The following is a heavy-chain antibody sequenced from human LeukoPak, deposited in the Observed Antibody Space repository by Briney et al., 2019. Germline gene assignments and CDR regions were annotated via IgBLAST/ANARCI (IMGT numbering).Heavy chain of an antibody. CDR2: IYYSGNK. V-gene: IGHV4-39*01. J-gene: IGHJ6*03. D-gene: IGHD3-3*01. Sequence: SETLSLTCTVSGGSIDSTSYYWGWIRQLPGKSLEWIGTIYYSGNKYYNPSLRSRVTISVDTSKKQFSLRLSSVTAADTAVYYCARLVSSGGWYEAHYRYYMDVWGKGTTVTISS. CDR1: GGSIDSTSYY. CDR3: ARLVSSGGWYEAHYRYYMDV.